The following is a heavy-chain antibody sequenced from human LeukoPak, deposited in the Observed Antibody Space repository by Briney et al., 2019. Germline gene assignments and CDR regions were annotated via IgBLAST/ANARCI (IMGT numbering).Heavy chain of an antibody. CDR3: ASGSAGLSYYYYGMDV. Sequence: PSETLSLTCTVSGASINSYYWTWIRQPPGKGLEWIGYIYYSGTSNYNPSLRSRVTISVDTSKNQFSLKPTSVTAADTAVYYCASGSAGLSYYYYGMDVWGQGTTVTVSS. J-gene: IGHJ6*02. CDR1: GASINSYY. CDR2: IYYSGTS. D-gene: IGHD1-14*01. V-gene: IGHV4-59*08.